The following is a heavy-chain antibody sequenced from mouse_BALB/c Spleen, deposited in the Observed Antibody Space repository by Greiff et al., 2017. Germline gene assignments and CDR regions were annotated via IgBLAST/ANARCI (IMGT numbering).Heavy chain of an antibody. CDR2: IHYSGST. Sequence: EVQLQESGPDLVKPSQSLSLTCTVTGYSITSGYSWHWIRQLPGNQLEWMGYIHYSGSTNYNPSLKSRISITRDTTKNQFFLQLNSVTTEDTATYYCANIWGSSYGYWGQGTTLTVSS. D-gene: IGHD1-1*01. CDR1: GYSITSGYS. CDR3: ANIWGSSYGY. V-gene: IGHV3-1*02. J-gene: IGHJ2*01.